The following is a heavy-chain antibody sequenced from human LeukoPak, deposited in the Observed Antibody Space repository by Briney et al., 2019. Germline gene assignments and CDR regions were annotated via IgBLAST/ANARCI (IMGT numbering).Heavy chain of an antibody. V-gene: IGHV3-23*01. CDR3: AKALWGVGIAAAGRLDS. CDR1: GFTFSSYA. J-gene: IGHJ4*02. D-gene: IGHD6-13*01. CDR2: IGAGGTFT. Sequence: GGSLRLSCTASGFTFSSYAMNWVRQAPGKGLEWVSGIGAGGTFTYYADSVKGRFTISRDNSKNTLYLQMNSLRAEDTAVYYCAKALWGVGIAAAGRLDSWGQGTLVTVSS.